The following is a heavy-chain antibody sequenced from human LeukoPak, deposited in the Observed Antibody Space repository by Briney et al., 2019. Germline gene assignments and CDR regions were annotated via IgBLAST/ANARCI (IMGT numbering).Heavy chain of an antibody. CDR3: ARAPLRYYDFWSGFPYFDY. J-gene: IGHJ4*02. V-gene: IGHV4-34*01. Sequence: SETLSLTCAVYGGSFSGYYWSWIRQPPGKGLEWIGEINHSGSTNYNPSLKSRVTISVDTSKNQFSLKLSSVTAADTAVYYCARAPLRYYDFWSGFPYFDYWGQGTLVTVSS. CDR1: GGSFSGYY. D-gene: IGHD3-3*01. CDR2: INHSGST.